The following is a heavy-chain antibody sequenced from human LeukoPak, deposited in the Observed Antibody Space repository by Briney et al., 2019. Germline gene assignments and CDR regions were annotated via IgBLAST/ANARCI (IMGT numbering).Heavy chain of an antibody. CDR1: GYTFTNYY. CDR3: ARDHAAAGTGLGF. CDR2: IDPSGSST. D-gene: IGHD6-13*01. Sequence: ASVKVSCKASGYTFTNYYMHWVRQAPGPGLEWMGIIDPSGSSTTYAQRFQGRVTMTRDTSTSTVYMELSSLRSEDTAIYYCARDHAAAGTGLGFWGQGTLVTVSS. J-gene: IGHJ4*02. V-gene: IGHV1-46*01.